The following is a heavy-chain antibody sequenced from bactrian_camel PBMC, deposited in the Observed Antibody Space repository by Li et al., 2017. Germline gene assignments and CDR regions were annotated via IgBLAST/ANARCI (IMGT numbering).Heavy chain of an antibody. J-gene: IGHJ4*01. V-gene: IGHV3S53*01. CDR3: AADRGALGLQFRLRASLYNY. CDR1: LVTYRDNY. Sequence: HVQLVESGGGSVHPGGSLKLSCTTSLVTYRDNYCMGWFREAPMKEREGVASIDSDGETTYADSVKGRFTISKDNAKNTLYLQMNSLKPGDTAMYYCAADRGALGLQFRLRASLYNYWGQGTQVTVS. D-gene: IGHD3*01. CDR2: IDSDGET.